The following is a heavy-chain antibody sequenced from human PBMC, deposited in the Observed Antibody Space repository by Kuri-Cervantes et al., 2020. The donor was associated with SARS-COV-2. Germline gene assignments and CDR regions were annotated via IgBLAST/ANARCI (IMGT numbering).Heavy chain of an antibody. CDR1: GSTFSNAW. Sequence: GESLKISCAASGSTFSNAWMSWVRQAPGKGLEWVGRIKSKTDGGTTDYAAPVKGRFTISRDDSKNTLYLQMNSLKTEDTAVYYCTTSPRYYYDSSGQSRSFDYWGQGTLVTVSS. V-gene: IGHV3-15*01. J-gene: IGHJ4*02. D-gene: IGHD3-22*01. CDR3: TTSPRYYYDSSGQSRSFDY. CDR2: IKSKTDGGTT.